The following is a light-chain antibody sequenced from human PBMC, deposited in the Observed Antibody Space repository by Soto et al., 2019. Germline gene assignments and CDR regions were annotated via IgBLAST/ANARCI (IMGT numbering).Light chain of an antibody. CDR2: GAS. Sequence: PGERATLSCRASQNVSSSILAWYQQRPGQAPRLLIYGASSRATGIPDRFSGSGSGTDFTLTISGLEPEDFAVYYCQQYGNSPQTFGQGTKVDIK. CDR3: QQYGNSPQT. J-gene: IGKJ1*01. CDR1: QNVSSSI. V-gene: IGKV3-20*01.